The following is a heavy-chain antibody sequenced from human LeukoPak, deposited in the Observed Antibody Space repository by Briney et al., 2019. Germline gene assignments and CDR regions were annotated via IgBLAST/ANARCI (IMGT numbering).Heavy chain of an antibody. D-gene: IGHD4-23*01. CDR1: GLTFDDYG. CDR3: ARDLMTTVEGYYFDY. Sequence: GGSLRLSCAASGLTFDDYGMSWVRHAPGKGLEWVSGINWNGGSTGYADSVKGRFTISRDNAKNSLYLQMDSLRAEDTALYYCARDLMTTVEGYYFDYWGQGTLVTVSS. CDR2: INWNGGST. J-gene: IGHJ4*02. V-gene: IGHV3-20*04.